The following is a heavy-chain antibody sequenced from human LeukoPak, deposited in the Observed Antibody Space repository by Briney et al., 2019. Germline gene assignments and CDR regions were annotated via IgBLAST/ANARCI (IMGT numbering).Heavy chain of an antibody. CDR3: ARGLDYYDSSGLRS. J-gene: IGHJ4*02. D-gene: IGHD3-22*01. Sequence: ASVKVSCKASGYTFTSYDINWVRQATGQGLEWMGWMNPNSGNTGYAQKFQGRVTITRNTSISTAYMELSRLRSEDTAVYYCARGLDYYDSSGLRSWGQGTLVTVSS. CDR2: MNPNSGNT. V-gene: IGHV1-8*03. CDR1: GYTFTSYD.